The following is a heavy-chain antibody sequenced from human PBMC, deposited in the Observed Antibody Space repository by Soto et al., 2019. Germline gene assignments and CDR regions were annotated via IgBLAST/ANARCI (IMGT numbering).Heavy chain of an antibody. CDR1: GFTFRIYW. CDR2: IKQDGTET. Sequence: GGSLRLSCAASGFTFRIYWMNWVRQAPGKGLEWVANIKQDGTETYYVKGRFTISRDNAKNSVGLQMNSLRAEDTAIYYCARGTLGALDVWGQGTMVTVSS. V-gene: IGHV3-7*05. J-gene: IGHJ3*01. CDR3: ARGTLGALDV.